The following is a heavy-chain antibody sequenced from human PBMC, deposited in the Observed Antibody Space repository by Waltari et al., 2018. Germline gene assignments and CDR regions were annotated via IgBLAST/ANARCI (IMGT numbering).Heavy chain of an antibody. CDR2: IYHSGST. V-gene: IGHV4-38-2*01. Sequence: QVQLQESGPGLVKPSETLSLTCAVSGYSISSGYYWGWIRQPPGKGLEWIGSIYHSGSTYYNPSLKSRVTISVDTSKNQFSLKLSSVTAADTAVYYCARADQLPHTYFDYWGQGTLVTVSS. J-gene: IGHJ4*02. D-gene: IGHD2-2*01. CDR1: GYSISSGYY. CDR3: ARADQLPHTYFDY.